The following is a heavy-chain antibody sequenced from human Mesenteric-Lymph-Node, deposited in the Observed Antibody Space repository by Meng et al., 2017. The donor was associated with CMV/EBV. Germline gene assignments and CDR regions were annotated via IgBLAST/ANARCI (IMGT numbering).Heavy chain of an antibody. J-gene: IGHJ4*02. D-gene: IGHD5-24*01. CDR3: ARGSMATPDY. V-gene: IGHV3-74*01. CDR2: INLDGSST. Sequence: GESLKISCAASGFTFSSYWMHWVRQAPGKGLVWVSCINLDGSSTTYADSVKGRFTISRDNAKNTLYLQMNSLRVEETAVYFCARGSMATPDYWGQGTLVTVSS. CDR1: GFTFSSYW.